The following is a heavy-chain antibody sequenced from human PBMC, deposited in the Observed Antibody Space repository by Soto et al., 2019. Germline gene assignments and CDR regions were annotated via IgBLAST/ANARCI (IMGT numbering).Heavy chain of an antibody. V-gene: IGHV3-73*02. D-gene: IGHD5-18*01. CDR1: GFTFSGSA. CDR3: TSDTARVYYGMDV. Sequence: EVQLVESGGGLVQPGWSLKLSCAASGFTFSGSAMHWVHQASGKGLEWVGRISSKANSYATAYASSVKGRFTISRDDSKNMAYLEMNSLKTEDTAVYYCTSDTARVYYGMDVWGQGTTVTVSS. J-gene: IGHJ6*02. CDR2: ISSKANSYAT.